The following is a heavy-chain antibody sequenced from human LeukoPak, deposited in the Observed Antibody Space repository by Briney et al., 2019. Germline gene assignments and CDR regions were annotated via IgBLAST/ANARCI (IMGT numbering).Heavy chain of an antibody. J-gene: IGHJ6*03. D-gene: IGHD1-7*01. V-gene: IGHV4-34*01. CDR1: DRSFTNYY. CDR2: INDSGTI. Sequence: SENLSLTCAVYDRSFTNYYWSWIRQSPRKGLEWIGEINDSGTINYNPFLMTRVTLSVDKSKNQFSLRLSSVTDADTAVYYCARRWNYGRNYYIDVWGKGATVSVSS. CDR3: ARRWNYGRNYYIDV.